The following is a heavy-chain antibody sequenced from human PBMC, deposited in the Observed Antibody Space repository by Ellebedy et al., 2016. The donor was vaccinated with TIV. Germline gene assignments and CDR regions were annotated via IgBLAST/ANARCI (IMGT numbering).Heavy chain of an antibody. D-gene: IGHD3-3*01. CDR3: ARAGAGIAIFGVVRYGMDV. CDR2: IYHSGST. J-gene: IGHJ6*02. Sequence: SETLSLTCTVSGYSISSGYYWGWIRQPPGKGLEWIGNIYHSGSTFYNPSLKSRVTISVATSKNQFSLKLSSVTAADTAVYYCARAGAGIAIFGVVRYGMDVWGQGTTVTVSS. V-gene: IGHV4-38-2*02. CDR1: GYSISSGYY.